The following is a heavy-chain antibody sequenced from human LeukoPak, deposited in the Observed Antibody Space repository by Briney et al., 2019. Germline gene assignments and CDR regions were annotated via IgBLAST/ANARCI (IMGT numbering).Heavy chain of an antibody. J-gene: IGHJ4*02. CDR2: ISAYNGNT. CDR3: ARVPPGYDILTGYYTVPYFDY. Sequence: ASVKVSCKASGYTFTSYGISWVRQAPGQGLEWMGWISAYNGNTNYAQKLQGRVTMTTDTSTSTAYMELRSLRSDDTAVYYCARVPPGYDILTGYYTVPYFDYWGQGTLVTVSS. D-gene: IGHD3-9*01. CDR1: GYTFTSYG. V-gene: IGHV1-18*01.